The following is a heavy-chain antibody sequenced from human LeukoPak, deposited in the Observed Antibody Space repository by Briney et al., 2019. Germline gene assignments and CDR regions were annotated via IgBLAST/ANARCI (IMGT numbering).Heavy chain of an antibody. CDR1: GFTFSSYW. D-gene: IGHD3-16*01. CDR2: IKQDGSEK. V-gene: IGHV3-7*01. CDR3: ARARSRITFGGIRHAFDI. Sequence: GGSLRLSCAASGFTFSSYWMSWVRQAPGKGLEWVANIKQDGSEKYYVDSVKGRFTISRDNAKNSLYLQMNSLRAEDTAVYYCARARSRITFGGIRHAFDIWGQGTLVTVSS. J-gene: IGHJ3*02.